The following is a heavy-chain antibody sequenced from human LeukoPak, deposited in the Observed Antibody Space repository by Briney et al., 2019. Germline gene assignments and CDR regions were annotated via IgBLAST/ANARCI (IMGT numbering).Heavy chain of an antibody. D-gene: IGHD3-22*01. Sequence: PSETLSLTCTVSGGSISSYYWSWIRQPPGKGLEWIGYIYYSGSTNYNPSLKSRVTISVDTSKNQFSLKLSSVTAADTAVYYCARAKRGHYYDSSGVIDYWGQGTLVTVSS. V-gene: IGHV4-59*01. CDR2: IYYSGST. J-gene: IGHJ4*02. CDR3: ARAKRGHYYDSSGVIDY. CDR1: GGSISSYY.